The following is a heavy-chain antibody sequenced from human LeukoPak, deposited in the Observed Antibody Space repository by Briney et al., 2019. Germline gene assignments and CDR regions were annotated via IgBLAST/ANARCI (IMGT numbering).Heavy chain of an antibody. D-gene: IGHD6-13*01. Sequence: GGSLRLSCAASGFIFSDYYMDWVRQAPGKGLEWVGRSRNKANSYTIQYAASVKGRFTISRDDSKSSLYLQMNSLKTEDTSVYYCTRVYSSDWSGSYFDYWGQGTPVTVSS. CDR2: SRNKANSYTI. CDR3: TRVYSSDWSGSYFDY. J-gene: IGHJ4*02. V-gene: IGHV3-72*01. CDR1: GFIFSDYY.